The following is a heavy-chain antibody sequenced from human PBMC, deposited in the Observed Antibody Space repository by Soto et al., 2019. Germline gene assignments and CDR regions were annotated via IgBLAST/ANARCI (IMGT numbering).Heavy chain of an antibody. V-gene: IGHV3-30*18. Sequence: GGSLRLSCAASGFTFSSYGMHWVRQAPGKGLEWVAVISYDGITKYYTDSVKGRFTVSRDNSKSTLYLQMNSLRAEDTALYYCAKQRADYGSGADTFYFDSRGQGALVT. J-gene: IGHJ4*02. CDR2: ISYDGITK. CDR3: AKQRADYGSGADTFYFDS. D-gene: IGHD3-10*01. CDR1: GFTFSSYG.